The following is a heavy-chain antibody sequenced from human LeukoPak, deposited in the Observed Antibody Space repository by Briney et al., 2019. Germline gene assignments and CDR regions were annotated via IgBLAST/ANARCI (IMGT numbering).Heavy chain of an antibody. CDR2: INPDGSST. V-gene: IGHV3-74*01. J-gene: IGHJ6*03. CDR3: ASTWIGDCSGGSCYIYYYYMDV. CDR1: GFTFSTHW. Sequence: PGGSLRLSCAASGFTFSTHWMHWVRQGPGRGLVWVSHINPDGSSTNYADSVKGRFTISRDNAKNTLYLQMNSLRAEDTAVYYCASTWIGDCSGGSCYIYYYYMDVWGKGTTVTVSS. D-gene: IGHD2-15*01.